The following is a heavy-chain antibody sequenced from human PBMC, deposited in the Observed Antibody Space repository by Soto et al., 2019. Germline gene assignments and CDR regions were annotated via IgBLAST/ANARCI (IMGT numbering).Heavy chain of an antibody. CDR2: ISYDGSNK. J-gene: IGHJ4*02. V-gene: IGHV3-30*18. Sequence: PGGSLRLSCAASGFTFSSYGMHWVRQAPGKGLEWVAVISYDGSNKYYADSVKGRFTISRDNSKNTLYLQMSSLRAEDTAVYYCAKDFNTDDFRSGYYDYWGQGTLVTVSS. CDR1: GFTFSSYG. D-gene: IGHD3-3*01. CDR3: AKDFNTDDFRSGYYDY.